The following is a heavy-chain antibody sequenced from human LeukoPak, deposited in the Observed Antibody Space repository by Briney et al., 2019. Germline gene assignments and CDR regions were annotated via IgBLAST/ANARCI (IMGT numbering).Heavy chain of an antibody. CDR1: GGSFSGYY. CDR2: INHSGST. V-gene: IGHV4-34*01. J-gene: IGHJ4*02. Sequence: PSETLSLTCAVYGGSFSGYYWSWTRQPPGKGLEWIGEINHSGSTNYNPSLKSRVTISVDTSKNQFSLKLSSVTAADAAVYYCARERNMGQNTVRGVIRDYWGQGTLVTVSS. CDR3: ARERNMGQNTVRGVIRDY. D-gene: IGHD3-10*01.